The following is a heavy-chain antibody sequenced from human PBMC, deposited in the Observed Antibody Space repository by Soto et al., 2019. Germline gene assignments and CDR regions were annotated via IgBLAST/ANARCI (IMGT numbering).Heavy chain of an antibody. J-gene: IGHJ4*02. CDR3: PSPRQGNYDFLSGYYALDY. CDR1: GASISSSRSY. Sequence: SETLSLTCTVSGASISSSRSYWGWLRQPPGKGLEWIVSFYYTGGTYSTYYNPSLKSRVTISVDTSKSQFSLNLRSMTAAETGVYYTPSPRQGNYDFLSGYYALDYWVQGTLVTVSS. CDR2: FYYTGGT. D-gene: IGHD3-3*01. V-gene: IGHV4-39*01.